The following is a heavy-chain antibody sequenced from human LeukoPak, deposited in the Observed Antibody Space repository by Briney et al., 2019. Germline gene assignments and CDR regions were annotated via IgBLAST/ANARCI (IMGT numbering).Heavy chain of an antibody. D-gene: IGHD3-3*02. V-gene: IGHV1-18*01. CDR2: ISAYNGST. Sequence: GASVTVSCKASGYTFTSYGISWVRQAPGQGLEWMGWISAYNGSTNYAQKLQGRVTMTTDTSTSTAYMELRSLRSDDTAVYYCASTPISGPPRFDYWGRGTMTTVSS. CDR1: GYTFTSYG. J-gene: IGHJ4*02. CDR3: ASTPISGPPRFDY.